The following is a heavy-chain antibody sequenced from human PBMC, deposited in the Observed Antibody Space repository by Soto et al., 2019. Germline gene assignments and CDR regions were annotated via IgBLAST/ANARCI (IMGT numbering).Heavy chain of an antibody. CDR2: INHSGST. V-gene: IGHV4-34*01. CDR1: GGSFSGYY. CDR3: ASEMAAAGIAGDY. Sequence: TSETLSLTCAVYGGSFSGYYWSWIRQPPGKGLEWIGEINHSGSTNYNPSLKSRVTISVDTSKNQFSLKLSSVTAADTAVYYCASEMAAAGIAGDYWGQGTLVTVSS. D-gene: IGHD6-13*01. J-gene: IGHJ4*02.